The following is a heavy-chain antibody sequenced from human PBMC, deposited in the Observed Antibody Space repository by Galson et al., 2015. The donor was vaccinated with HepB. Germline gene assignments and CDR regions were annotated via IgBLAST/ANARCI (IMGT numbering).Heavy chain of an antibody. CDR3: VRHIDR. Sequence: SLRLSCAPSGFTFSSFWMSRVRQAPGKGLEWVATINEDATVKDYVDSVKGRFTISRDNAKKSLYLQMNNLRADDTALYYCVRHIDRWGQGTMVTVSS. D-gene: IGHD5-12*01. V-gene: IGHV3-7*03. CDR2: INEDATVK. J-gene: IGHJ3*01. CDR1: GFTFSSFW.